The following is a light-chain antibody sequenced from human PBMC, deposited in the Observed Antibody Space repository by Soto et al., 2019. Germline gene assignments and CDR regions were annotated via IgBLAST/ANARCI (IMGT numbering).Light chain of an antibody. Sequence: QSVLAQPPSASGSPGQSVTISCTGSGSDIGAYNFVSWYQQHPGKAPKLMIFGVTERPSGVRDRFSGSKSGNTASLTVSGLQADDEAVYYCYSYAGRNIWVFGGGTKLTVL. CDR3: YSYAGRNIWV. CDR2: GVT. V-gene: IGLV2-8*01. J-gene: IGLJ3*02. CDR1: GSDIGAYNF.